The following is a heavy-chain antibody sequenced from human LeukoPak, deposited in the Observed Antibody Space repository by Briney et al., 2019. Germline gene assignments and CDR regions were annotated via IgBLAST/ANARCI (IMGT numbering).Heavy chain of an antibody. CDR2: ISYDGSNK. D-gene: IGHD3-22*01. CDR3: AREAYYDSSGFINRRYYFDY. V-gene: IGHV3-30*04. Sequence: GGSLRLSCAASGVTFGSYAMHWVRQAPAKGLEWVAGISYDGSNKSHADSVKGRFTISRDNSRNTLYLQMNSLRAGDTAVYYCAREAYYDSSGFINRRYYFDYWGQGTLVTASS. J-gene: IGHJ4*02. CDR1: GVTFGSYA.